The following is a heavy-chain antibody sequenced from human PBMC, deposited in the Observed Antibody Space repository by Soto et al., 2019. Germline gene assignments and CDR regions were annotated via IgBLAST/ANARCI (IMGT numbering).Heavy chain of an antibody. J-gene: IGHJ4*02. D-gene: IGHD6-19*01. CDR2: ISFDGGND. CDR3: ARDAVDVTKGVFVSPIDS. CDR1: GFMFRNHA. V-gene: IGHV3-30-3*01. Sequence: QVYLVESGGGVVQPGRSLRLSCAASGFMFRNHAMHWVRQAPGKGLEWVAVISFDGGNDFYADSVKGRFTISRDNSRNTLYLQMDSLRPEDTAVYYCARDAVDVTKGVFVSPIDSWGQGALVTVSS.